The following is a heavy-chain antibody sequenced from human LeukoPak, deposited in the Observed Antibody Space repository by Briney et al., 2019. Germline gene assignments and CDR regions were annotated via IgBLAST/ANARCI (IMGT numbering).Heavy chain of an antibody. V-gene: IGHV3-53*01. D-gene: IGHD3-16*02. CDR3: VRGPQYDYVWGSYRQHIDY. Sequence: PGGSLRLSCAASGFTVSSNYMSWVRQAPGKGLEWVSVIYSGGSTYYADSVKGRFTISRDNSKNTLYLQMNSLRAEDTAVYYCVRGPQYDYVWGSYRQHIDYWGQGTLVTVSS. CDR2: IYSGGST. CDR1: GFTVSSNY. J-gene: IGHJ4*02.